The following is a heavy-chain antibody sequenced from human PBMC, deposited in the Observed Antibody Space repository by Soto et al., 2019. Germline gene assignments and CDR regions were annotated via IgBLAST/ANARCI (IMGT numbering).Heavy chain of an antibody. Sequence: EIQLLESGGGLVEPGGSLTLSCAASGFTFYDYGMNWVRQAPGKGLEWVSSISGSSRRTDYADSVKGRFVSSRDNSKAMVYLEMNRLRAADTAVYYCAKDFSSKGWMGLNAPSDSWGQGILVSVSS. J-gene: IGHJ4*02. CDR1: GFTFYDYG. CDR3: AKDFSSKGWMGLNAPSDS. V-gene: IGHV3-23*01. D-gene: IGHD4-4*01. CDR2: ISGSSRRT.